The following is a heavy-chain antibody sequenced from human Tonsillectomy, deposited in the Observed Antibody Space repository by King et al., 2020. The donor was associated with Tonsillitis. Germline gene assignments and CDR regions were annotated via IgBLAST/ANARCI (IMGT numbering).Heavy chain of an antibody. D-gene: IGHD6-6*01. CDR2: TFSRSQWYN. CDR3: AREGAARREDYCDD. V-gene: IGHV6-1*01. Sequence: VQLQQSGPGLVKPSQTLSLTCAISGDSVSSNSAAWNWIRQSPSRGLEWLGRTFSRSQWYNDYALSVKSRITIHPDPSKNQFSLQLNSVTPEETAVFYWAREGAARREDYCDDGGQGTRVTVSS. J-gene: IGHJ4*02. CDR1: GDSVSSNSAA.